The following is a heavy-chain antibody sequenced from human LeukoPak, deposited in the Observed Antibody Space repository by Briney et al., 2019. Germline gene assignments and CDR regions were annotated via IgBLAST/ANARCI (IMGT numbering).Heavy chain of an antibody. V-gene: IGHV3-23*01. D-gene: IGHD5-12*01. J-gene: IGHJ4*02. CDR2: ITDSGGRT. Sequence: GGSLRLSCAASGFTFSSYAMIWVRQAPGRGLEWVSSITDSGGRTYYADSVKGRFTVSRDNSKNTLYLQMNSLRAEDTAVYYCAKLLYSAFGPNDYWGQGTLVTVSS. CDR3: AKLLYSAFGPNDY. CDR1: GFTFSSYA.